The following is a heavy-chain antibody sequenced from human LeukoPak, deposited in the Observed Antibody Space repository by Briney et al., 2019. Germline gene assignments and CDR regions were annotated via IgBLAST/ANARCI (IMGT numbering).Heavy chain of an antibody. CDR1: GFTVSSNY. J-gene: IGHJ4*02. D-gene: IGHD3-10*01. Sequence: GGSLRLSCAASGFTVSSNYMSWVRQAPGKGLEWVSAISGSGGSTYYADSVKGRFTISRDNSKNTLYLQMNSLRAEDTAVYYCARDKSVVRGVITSYFDYWGQGTLVTVSS. CDR3: ARDKSVVRGVITSYFDY. V-gene: IGHV3-53*05. CDR2: ISGSGGST.